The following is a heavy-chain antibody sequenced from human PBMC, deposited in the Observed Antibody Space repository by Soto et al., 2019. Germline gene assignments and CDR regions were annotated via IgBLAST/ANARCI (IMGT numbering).Heavy chain of an antibody. CDR1: GFSLTTRGVG. J-gene: IGHJ5*02. V-gene: IGHV2-5*02. Sequence: VSGPTLVNPTQTLTLTCTFSGFSLTTRGVGVGWIRQPPGKALECLALIYWDDDKRYSPSLQSRLSITKDTSKNQVVLTMTNVDPVDTATYYCAHIPNYYQYDWFDPWGQGTLVTVS. CDR3: AHIPNYYQYDWFDP. D-gene: IGHD3-16*01. CDR2: IYWDDDK.